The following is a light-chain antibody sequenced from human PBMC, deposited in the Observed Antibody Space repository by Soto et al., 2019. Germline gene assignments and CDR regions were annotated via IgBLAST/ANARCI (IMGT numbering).Light chain of an antibody. J-gene: IGLJ1*01. CDR2: EVS. CDR3: CSYAGSSTYV. V-gene: IGLV2-23*02. CDR1: SSDVGSYNL. Sequence: QSALTQPASVSGSPGQSITISCTGTSSDVGSYNLVSWYQQHPGKAPKLMIYEVSKRPSGVSNRFSRSKSGNTASLTISGLQAEDEADYYCCSYAGSSTYVFGTGTKLTVL.